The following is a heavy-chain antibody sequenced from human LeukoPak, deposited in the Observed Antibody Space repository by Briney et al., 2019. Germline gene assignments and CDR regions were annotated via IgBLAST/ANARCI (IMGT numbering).Heavy chain of an antibody. V-gene: IGHV3-9*01. CDR1: GFTFDDYA. Sequence: GGSLRLSCAASGFTFDDYAMYWVRQAPGKGLEWVSGISWNSGSIGYADSVKGRFTISRDNAKNSLYLQMNSLRAEDTALYYCAGGLLSGTFDYWGQGTLVTVSS. D-gene: IGHD3-10*01. J-gene: IGHJ4*02. CDR2: ISWNSGSI. CDR3: AGGLLSGTFDY.